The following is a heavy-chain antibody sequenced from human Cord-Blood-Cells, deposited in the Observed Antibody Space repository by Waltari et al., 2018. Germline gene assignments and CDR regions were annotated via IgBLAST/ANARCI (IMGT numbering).Heavy chain of an antibody. J-gene: IGHJ4*02. V-gene: IGHV3-21*01. D-gene: IGHD6-6*01. CDR3: AREQLVGIDY. CDR2: ISSSSSYI. Sequence: EVQLVESGGGLVKPGGSLRLSCAASGFTFSSYSMNWVRQAPGKGLEWVASISSSSSYIYYADSVKGRFTISRDNAKNSLYLQMNSLRAEDTAVYYCAREQLVGIDYWGQGTLVTVSS. CDR1: GFTFSSYS.